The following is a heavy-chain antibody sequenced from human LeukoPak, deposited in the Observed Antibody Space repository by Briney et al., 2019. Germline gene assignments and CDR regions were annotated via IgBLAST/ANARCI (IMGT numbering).Heavy chain of an antibody. CDR1: GYTFTSFG. Sequence: ASVKVPCKASGYTFTSFGISWVRQAPGQGLEWMGWISAYDGNTNYVQKFQGRVTITTDTSTSTAYMELRSLRSDDTAMYYCTRDLGVDTTMIFFDYWGQGTLVTVSS. V-gene: IGHV1-18*01. J-gene: IGHJ4*02. D-gene: IGHD5-18*01. CDR3: TRDLGVDTTMIFFDY. CDR2: ISAYDGNT.